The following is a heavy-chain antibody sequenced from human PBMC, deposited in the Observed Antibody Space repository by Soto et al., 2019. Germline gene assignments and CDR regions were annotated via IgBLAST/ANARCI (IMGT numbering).Heavy chain of an antibody. V-gene: IGHV3-33*01. CDR1: AFNFSSYV. J-gene: IGHJ4*02. CDR2: IWYDGGNK. Sequence: QVQLVESGGGVVQPGRSLRLSCAASAFNFSSYVMHWVRQAPGKGLEWVAVIWYDGGNKYYANSVKGRFTISRDNSKDTLYLQMNSLRAEDTAVYYCARDGQWLQRDGLRSSYYFDYWGQGTLVTVSS. CDR3: ARDGQWLQRDGLRSSYYFDY. D-gene: IGHD6-19*01.